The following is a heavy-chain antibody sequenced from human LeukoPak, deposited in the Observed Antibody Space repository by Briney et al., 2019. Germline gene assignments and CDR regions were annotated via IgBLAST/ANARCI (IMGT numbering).Heavy chain of an antibody. CDR1: GGSISSGDYY. CDR2: IYYSGST. CDR3: ARVIIENAFDI. J-gene: IGHJ3*02. Sequence: SQTLSLTCTVSGGSISSGDYYWSWIRQPPGKGLEWIGYIYYSGSTYYNPSLKSRVTTSVDTSKNQFSLKLSSVTAADTAVYYCARVIIENAFDIWGQGTMVTVSS. V-gene: IGHV4-30-4*08. D-gene: IGHD3-10*01.